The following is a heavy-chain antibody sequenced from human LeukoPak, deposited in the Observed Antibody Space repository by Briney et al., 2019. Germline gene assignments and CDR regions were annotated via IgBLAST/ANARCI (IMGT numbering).Heavy chain of an antibody. J-gene: IGHJ4*02. Sequence: ASVKVSCKASGYTFTGYYMHWVRQAPGQGLEWMGWINPNSGGTNYAQKFQGRVTMTRDTSISTAYMELSRLRSEDTAVYYCARDRSGYSSRPGGYWGQGTLVTVSS. CDR2: INPNSGGT. CDR1: GYTFTGYY. D-gene: IGHD6-13*01. V-gene: IGHV1-2*02. CDR3: ARDRSGYSSRPGGY.